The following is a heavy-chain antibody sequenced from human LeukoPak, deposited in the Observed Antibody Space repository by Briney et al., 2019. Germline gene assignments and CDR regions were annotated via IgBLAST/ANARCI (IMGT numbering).Heavy chain of an antibody. CDR1: GFTLSSYG. CDR2: FSAPARSP. J-gene: IGHJ3*01. Sequence: GGSLRLSCAASGFTLSSYGMTWVGQAPGKGGEWVSAFSAPARSPQYADSVKRRFTISRDNSKNSLYLQMNSLRDEDTAVYYCAKARIASAGTGAFDAWGQGTMVTVSS. V-gene: IGHV3-23*01. CDR3: AKARIASAGTGAFDA. D-gene: IGHD6-13*01.